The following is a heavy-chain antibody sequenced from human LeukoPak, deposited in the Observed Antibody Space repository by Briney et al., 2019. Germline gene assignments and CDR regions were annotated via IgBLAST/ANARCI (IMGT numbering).Heavy chain of an antibody. Sequence: ASVRVSCKASGYSFIGYYIHWVRQAPGQGLEWMGWINPNSGGANYAQKFQGRVTMTRDTSISTVYMELTRLRSDDTAMYYCAKSTNWGSISDGFDIWGQGTMVTVAS. CDR1: GYSFIGYY. J-gene: IGHJ3*02. CDR3: AKSTNWGSISDGFDI. CDR2: INPNSGGA. D-gene: IGHD7-27*01. V-gene: IGHV1-2*02.